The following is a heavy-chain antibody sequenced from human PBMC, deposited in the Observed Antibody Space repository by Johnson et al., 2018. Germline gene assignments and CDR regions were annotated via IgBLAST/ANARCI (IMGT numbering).Heavy chain of an antibody. V-gene: IGHV3-23*04. CDR2: ISGSGGNT. D-gene: IGHD2-21*02. J-gene: IGHJ6*03. CDR3: AKLPYCGGDCYPIYYYYYMDV. Sequence: VQLVESGGGLVQPGGSLRLSCAASGFTFSSYAMSWVRQAPGKGLEWVSAISGSGGNTYYADSVKGRFTISGDNSKNTLYLQMNSLRAEDTALYYWAKLPYCGGDCYPIYYYYYMDVWGKGTTVTVSS. CDR1: GFTFSSYA.